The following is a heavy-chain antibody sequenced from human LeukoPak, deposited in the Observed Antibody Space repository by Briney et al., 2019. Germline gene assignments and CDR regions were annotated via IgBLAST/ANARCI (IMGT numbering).Heavy chain of an antibody. D-gene: IGHD3-10*01. CDR3: ANSLWFGEFLDRFDP. CDR2: ISGSSSDT. V-gene: IGHV3-11*06. CDR1: GFSFSDYY. Sequence: TSGGSLRLSCAASGFSFSDYYMSWIRQGPGKGLEWLSYISGSSSDTKYAHSVKGRFTISRDNAKNLLYLQMNSLRAEDTAVYYCANSLWFGEFLDRFDPWGQGTLVTVSS. J-gene: IGHJ5*02.